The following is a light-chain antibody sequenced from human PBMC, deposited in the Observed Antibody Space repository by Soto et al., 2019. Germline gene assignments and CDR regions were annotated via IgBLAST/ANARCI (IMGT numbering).Light chain of an antibody. V-gene: IGKV3-20*01. CDR1: QSVSSSY. CDR3: QQNGRSPPWT. J-gene: IGKJ1*01. CDR2: GAS. Sequence: EIVFTQSACTLSLSPGERATLSCRASQSVSSSYLVWYQQKPGQAPRLLICGASIRATGIPDRFSGSGSGTDFTLTISRLEPEDFAVYYCQQNGRSPPWTFGQGTKVDIK.